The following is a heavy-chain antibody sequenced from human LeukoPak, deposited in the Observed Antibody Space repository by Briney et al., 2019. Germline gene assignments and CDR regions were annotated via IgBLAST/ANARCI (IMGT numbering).Heavy chain of an antibody. J-gene: IGHJ4*02. CDR3: VRHGLGSSWFGFDY. CDR1: GYIFTTYW. D-gene: IGHD6-13*01. CDR2: IYPGDSDP. V-gene: IGHV5-51*01. Sequence: GEALKISCKGSGYIFTTYWIGWVGQMPGKGLEGMGIIYPGDSDPTYSPSFQGQVTISADKSISTAYLQWSSLMASDSAMYYCVRHGLGSSWFGFDYWGQGTLVTVSS.